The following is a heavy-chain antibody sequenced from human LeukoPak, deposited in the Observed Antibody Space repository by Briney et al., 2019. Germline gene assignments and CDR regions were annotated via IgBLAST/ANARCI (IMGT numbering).Heavy chain of an antibody. Sequence: ASVKVSCKASGGTFSSYAISWVRQAPGQGLEWMGGIIPIFGTANYAQKFQGRVTITADESTSTAYMELSSLRSEDTAVYYCARDRIVGRPLNYDFWSGSYYYGMDVWGQGTTVTVSS. CDR1: GGTFSSYA. D-gene: IGHD3-3*01. CDR3: ARDRIVGRPLNYDFWSGSYYYGMDV. J-gene: IGHJ6*02. CDR2: IIPIFGTA. V-gene: IGHV1-69*13.